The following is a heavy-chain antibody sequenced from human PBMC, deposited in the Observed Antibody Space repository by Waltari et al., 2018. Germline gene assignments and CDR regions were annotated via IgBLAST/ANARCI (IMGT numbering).Heavy chain of an antibody. V-gene: IGHV3-7*01. Sequence: EVQLVESGGGLVQPGGSLRLSCPASGFTFSSYWMSWVRQAPGKGLEWVANIKQDGSEKYYVDSVKGRFTISRDNAKNSLYLQMNSLRAEDTAVYYCTRHVASMIVALGVMDVWGKGTTVTVSS. J-gene: IGHJ6*03. CDR1: GFTFSSYW. CDR2: IKQDGSEK. CDR3: TRHVASMIVALGVMDV. D-gene: IGHD3-22*01.